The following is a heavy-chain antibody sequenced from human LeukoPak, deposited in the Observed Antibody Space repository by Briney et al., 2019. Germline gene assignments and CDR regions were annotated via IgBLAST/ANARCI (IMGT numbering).Heavy chain of an antibody. CDR1: GGSISSGGHY. V-gene: IGHV4-31*03. D-gene: IGHD2-2*01. CDR3: ARYCSSTSCYPSGYYYYGMDV. Sequence: PSETLSLTCTVSGGSISSGGHYWSWIRQHPGKGLEWIGYIYYSGSTYYNPSLKSRVTISVDTSKNQFSLKLSSVTAADTAVYYCARYCSSTSCYPSGYYYYGMDVWGKGTTVTVSS. J-gene: IGHJ6*04. CDR2: IYYSGST.